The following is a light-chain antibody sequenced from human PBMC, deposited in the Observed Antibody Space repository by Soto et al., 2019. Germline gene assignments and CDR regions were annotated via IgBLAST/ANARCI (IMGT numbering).Light chain of an antibody. CDR3: SSYTSSSTSLYV. V-gene: IGLV2-14*01. J-gene: IGLJ1*01. CDR2: DVS. Sequence: QSALDQPASVSGSPGQSTTISCPGTSSDVCGYNYVSWYQQHPGKAPKLMIYDVSNRPSGVSNRFSGSKSGNTASLTISGLQAEDEADYYCSSYTSSSTSLYVFGTGTKVTVL. CDR1: SSDVCGYNY.